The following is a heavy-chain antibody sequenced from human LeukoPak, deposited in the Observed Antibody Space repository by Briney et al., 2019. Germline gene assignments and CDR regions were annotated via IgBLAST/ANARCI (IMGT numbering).Heavy chain of an antibody. D-gene: IGHD6-19*01. J-gene: IGHJ5*02. CDR3: AKSAYSSGWKNWFDP. CDR2: ISGSGGST. CDR1: GFTFSSYA. V-gene: IGHV3-23*01. Sequence: GGSLRLSCAASGFTFSSYAMSWARQAPGKGLEWVSAISGSGGSTYYADSVKGRFTISRDNSKNTLYLQMNSLRAEDTAVYYCAKSAYSSGWKNWFDPWGQGTLVTVSS.